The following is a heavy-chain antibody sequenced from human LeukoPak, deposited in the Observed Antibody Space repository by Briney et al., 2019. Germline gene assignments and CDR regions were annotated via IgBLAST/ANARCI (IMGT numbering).Heavy chain of an antibody. CDR2: ISGSGGST. CDR3: AKALSTAVAGSFDY. Sequence: GGSLRLSCAASGFTFSSYAMSWVRQAPGKGLEWVSAISGSGGSTYYADSVKGRFTISRDNAKNSLYLQMNSLRAEDTALYYCAKALSTAVAGSFDYWGQGTLVTVSS. J-gene: IGHJ4*02. CDR1: GFTFSSYA. V-gene: IGHV3-23*01. D-gene: IGHD6-19*01.